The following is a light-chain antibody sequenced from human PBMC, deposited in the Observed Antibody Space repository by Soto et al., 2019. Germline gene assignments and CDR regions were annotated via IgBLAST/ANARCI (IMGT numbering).Light chain of an antibody. CDR1: QSVSSN. V-gene: IGKV3-15*01. Sequence: EIVMTQSPATLSVSPGERATLSCRASQSVSSNLAWYQQKPGQAPRLLISGASTRAAGIPGRFSGSGSGTEFTHTISSLQSEDFAVYYCQQYNNWPPIFTFGPGTKVDIK. J-gene: IGKJ3*01. CDR2: GAS. CDR3: QQYNNWPPIFT.